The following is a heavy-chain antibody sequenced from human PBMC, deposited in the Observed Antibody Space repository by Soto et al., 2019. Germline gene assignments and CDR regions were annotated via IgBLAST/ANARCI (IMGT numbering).Heavy chain of an antibody. Sequence: PSETLSLTCAVYCGSFSGYYWSWIRQPPGKGLEWIGEINHSGSTNYNPSLKSRVTISVDTSKNQFSLKLSSVTAADTAVYYCATISSGPLVRGVTSAANYYYYGMDVWGQGTTVTVSS. CDR1: CGSFSGYY. V-gene: IGHV4-34*01. D-gene: IGHD3-10*01. J-gene: IGHJ6*02. CDR2: INHSGST. CDR3: ATISSGPLVRGVTSAANYYYYGMDV.